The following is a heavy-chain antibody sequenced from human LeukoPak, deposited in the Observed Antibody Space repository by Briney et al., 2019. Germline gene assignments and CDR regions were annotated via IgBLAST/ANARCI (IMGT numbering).Heavy chain of an antibody. J-gene: IGHJ4*02. CDR2: ISSSSSYI. V-gene: IGHV3-21*01. CDR1: GFTFSSYS. CDR3: ARTYYYDSSGYYHFDY. D-gene: IGHD3-22*01. Sequence: KPGGSLRLSCAASGFTFSSYSMNWVRQAPGKGLEWVSFISSSSSYIYYADSVKGRFTISRDNAKNSLYLQMNSLRAEDTAVYYCARTYYYDSSGYYHFDYWGQGTLVTVSS.